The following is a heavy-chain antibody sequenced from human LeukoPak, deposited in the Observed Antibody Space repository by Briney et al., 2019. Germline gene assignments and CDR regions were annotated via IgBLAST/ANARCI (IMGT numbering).Heavy chain of an antibody. V-gene: IGHV4-4*07. CDR1: GGSLSSYY. Sequence: PSETLSLTCFVSGGSLSSYYWSWIRQPAGKGLEWIGRIYNSGTTNYNPSPRSRVSMSPDTSKNRFSLRLSSVTAADPAVYYCARVDYAVDWYFDLWGRGTLVTVSS. CDR2: IYNSGTT. D-gene: IGHD4-17*01. J-gene: IGHJ2*01. CDR3: ARVDYAVDWYFDL.